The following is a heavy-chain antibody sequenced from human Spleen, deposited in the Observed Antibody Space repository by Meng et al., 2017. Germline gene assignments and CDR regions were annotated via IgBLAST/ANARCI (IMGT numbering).Heavy chain of an antibody. CDR3: ARGCSGYRVFLCY. J-gene: IGHJ4*02. CDR2: INHGGST. D-gene: IGHD3-22*01. Sequence: QVRRQQWGAGLLEPSETLSLTCAVYGDSFSGYYWSWIRQPPGKGLEWIGEINHGGSTNYNPSLKSRVSISVDRSKNQLSLRLRSVTAADTAVYYCARGCSGYRVFLCYWGQGTLVTVSS. CDR1: GDSFSGYY. V-gene: IGHV4-34*01.